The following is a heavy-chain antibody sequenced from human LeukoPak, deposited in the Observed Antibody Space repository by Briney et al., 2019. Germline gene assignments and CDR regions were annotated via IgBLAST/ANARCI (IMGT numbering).Heavy chain of an antibody. J-gene: IGHJ1*01. Sequence: ASVKVSCKASGYTFTGYYMHWVRQAPGQGLEWMGWINPNSGGTNYAQKFKGRVTMTRDTSISTAYMELSRLRSDDTAEYYCARALYYDSSGYYSSSYYYFQHWGQGTLVTVSS. CDR2: INPNSGGT. CDR3: ARALYYDSSGYYSSSYYYFQH. CDR1: GYTFTGYY. V-gene: IGHV1-2*02. D-gene: IGHD3-22*01.